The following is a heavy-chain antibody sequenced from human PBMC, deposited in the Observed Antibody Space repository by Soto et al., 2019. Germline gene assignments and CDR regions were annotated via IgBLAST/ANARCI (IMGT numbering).Heavy chain of an antibody. Sequence: EPLSLTCAVYGGCFSGYYWNWIRQSPGKGLEWIGEINHSGGTNYNPSLKSRVTISVDTSKNQFSLKLRSVTAADTAVYYCERDPGIVGTTTWFDPWGQGTLVTVSS. CDR3: ERDPGIVGTTTWFDP. J-gene: IGHJ5*02. V-gene: IGHV4-34*01. CDR2: INHSGGT. CDR1: GGCFSGYY. D-gene: IGHD1-26*01.